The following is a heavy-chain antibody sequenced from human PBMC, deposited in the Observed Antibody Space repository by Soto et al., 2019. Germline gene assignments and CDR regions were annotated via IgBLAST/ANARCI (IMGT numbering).Heavy chain of an antibody. CDR3: ARDSAYYYVPYGMDV. CDR2: IYYSGST. CDR1: GGSISSGDYY. V-gene: IGHV4-30-4*01. D-gene: IGHD3-10*02. Sequence: SETLSLTCTVSGGSISSGDYYWSWIRQPPGKGLEWIGYIYYSGSTYYNPSLKSRVTISVDTSKNQFSLKLSSVTAADTAVYYCARDSAYYYVPYGMDVWGQGTTVTVSS. J-gene: IGHJ6*02.